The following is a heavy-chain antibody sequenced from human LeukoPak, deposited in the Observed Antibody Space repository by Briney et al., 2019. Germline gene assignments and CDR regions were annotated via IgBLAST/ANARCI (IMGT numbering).Heavy chain of an antibody. J-gene: IGHJ4*02. CDR2: IWPSDSDT. CDR1: GYSFTSYW. D-gene: IGHD1-26*01. Sequence: GESLKISCKGSGYSFTSYWIGWVRQMPGKGLEWMGIIWPSDSDTRYSPSFQGQVTISADKSISTAYLQWSSLKASDTAIYFCARRISGYYIDYWGQGTLVSVSS. V-gene: IGHV5-51*01. CDR3: ARRISGYYIDY.